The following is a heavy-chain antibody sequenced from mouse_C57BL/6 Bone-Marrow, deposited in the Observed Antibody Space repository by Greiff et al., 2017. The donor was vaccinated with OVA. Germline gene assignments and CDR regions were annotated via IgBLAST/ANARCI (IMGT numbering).Heavy chain of an antibody. Sequence: VKLVESGPGLVQPSQSLSITCTVSGLSLTSYGVYWVRQPPGKGLEWLGVIWSGGSTDYNAAFISRLSISKDNSKSQVFFKMNSLQADDTAIYYCAKNEGVYAMDYWGQGTSVTVSS. CDR1: GLSLTSYG. J-gene: IGHJ4*01. D-gene: IGHD5-1*01. CDR2: IWSGGST. CDR3: AKNEGVYAMDY. V-gene: IGHV2-4*01.